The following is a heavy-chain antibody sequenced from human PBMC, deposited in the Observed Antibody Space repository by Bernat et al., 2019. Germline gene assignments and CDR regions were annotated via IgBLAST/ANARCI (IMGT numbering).Heavy chain of an antibody. Sequence: QVQLVRSGAEVKKPGASVKVSCKASGYTFTGYYMHWVRQAPGQGLEWMGRINPNSGGTNYAQKFQGRVTMTRDTSISTAYMELSRLRSDDTAVYYCARALDGDYNVDDAFDIWGQGTMVTVSS. CDR2: INPNSGGT. CDR1: GYTFTGYY. J-gene: IGHJ3*02. CDR3: ARALDGDYNVDDAFDI. V-gene: IGHV1-2*06. D-gene: IGHD4-17*01.